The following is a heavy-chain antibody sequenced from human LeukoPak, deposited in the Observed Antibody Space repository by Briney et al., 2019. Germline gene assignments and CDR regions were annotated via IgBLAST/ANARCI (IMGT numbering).Heavy chain of an antibody. CDR3: AREGHDFWSGSRGWFDP. J-gene: IGHJ5*02. D-gene: IGHD3-3*01. Sequence: SSETLSLTCAVSGGSISSGGYSWSWIRQPPGKGLEWIGYTHNSGSTFYNPSLKSRFTISVDTSKNQFSLKVRSVTATDTAVYYCAREGHDFWSGSRGWFDPWGPGTLVTVSS. CDR1: GGSISSGGYS. V-gene: IGHV4-30-2*05. CDR2: THNSGST.